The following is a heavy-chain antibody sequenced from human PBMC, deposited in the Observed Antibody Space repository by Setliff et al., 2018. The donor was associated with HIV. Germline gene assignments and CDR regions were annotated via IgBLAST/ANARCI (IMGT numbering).Heavy chain of an antibody. J-gene: IGHJ4*02. V-gene: IGHV4-38-2*01. D-gene: IGHD5-18*01. CDR3: ARQVGSQYSYWAYYFDS. CDR2: LYHSGTN. Sequence: PSETLSLTCAVSGYSISSGYFWGWIRQPPGKGLEWIGSLYHSGTNFYNPSLKSRVTISLDTSTNRFSLKLNSVTAADTAIYYGARQVGSQYSYWAYYFDSWGQGALVTVAS. CDR1: GYSISSGYF.